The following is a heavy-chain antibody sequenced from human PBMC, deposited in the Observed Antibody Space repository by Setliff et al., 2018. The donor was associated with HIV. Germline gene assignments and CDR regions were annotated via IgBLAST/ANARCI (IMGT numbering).Heavy chain of an antibody. J-gene: IGHJ6*03. CDR1: GGTFSSYP. CDR3: ARWRNYDSSGYGDYYYYMDV. D-gene: IGHD3-22*01. CDR2: IIPIFGTT. V-gene: IGHV1-69*13. Sequence: SVKVSCKASGGTFSSYPISWVRQTPGQGLEWRGGIIPIFGTTHYSQKFQGRVTVTADESTSTAYMRLSSLRSDDTAVYYCARWRNYDSSGYGDYYYYMDVWGKGTTVTVSS.